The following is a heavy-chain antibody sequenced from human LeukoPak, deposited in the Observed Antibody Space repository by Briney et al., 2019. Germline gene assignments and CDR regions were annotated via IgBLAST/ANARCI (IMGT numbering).Heavy chain of an antibody. CDR3: ARVPIAAAGIGAFDI. J-gene: IGHJ3*02. V-gene: IGHV1-2*04. D-gene: IGHD6-13*01. CDR1: GGTFSSYA. CDR2: INPNSGGT. Sequence: ASVKVSCKASGGTFSSYAISWVRQAPGQGLEWMGRINPNSGGTNFAQKFQGWVTMTRDTSISTAYMELSRLRSDDTAVYYCARVPIAAAGIGAFDIWGQGTMVTVSS.